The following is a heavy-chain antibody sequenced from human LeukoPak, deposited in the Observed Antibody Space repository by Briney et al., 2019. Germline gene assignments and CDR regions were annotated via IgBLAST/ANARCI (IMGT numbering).Heavy chain of an antibody. CDR1: GYNFVGYY. D-gene: IGHD2/OR15-2a*01. CDR2: IDPYTGNT. J-gene: IGHJ4*02. Sequence: ASVKVSCKASGYNFVGYYLHWVRQAPGQGLEWMAWIDPYTGNTHYAQKFQGRITVTRDTSLSTTYMELNWLTSDDTALYYCARENRPFEHWGKGTLVTV. CDR3: ARENRPFEH. V-gene: IGHV1-2*02.